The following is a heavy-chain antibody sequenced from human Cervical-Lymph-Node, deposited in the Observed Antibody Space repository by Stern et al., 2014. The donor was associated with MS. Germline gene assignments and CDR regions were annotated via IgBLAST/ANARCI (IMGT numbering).Heavy chain of an antibody. D-gene: IGHD2-2*01. CDR2: INPGDSDT. CDR1: GYSFTSYW. J-gene: IGHJ5*02. V-gene: IGHV5-51*01. CDR3: ARRHCSSRRCGWFDP. Sequence: DQLVQSGAEVKKPGESLKISCKGSGYSFTSYWIGWVRQMPGKGLEWMGIINPGDSDTRYSPSFQGQVPISADKPISTAYLQWSSLKASDSAMYYCARRHCSSRRCGWFDPWGQGTLVTVSS.